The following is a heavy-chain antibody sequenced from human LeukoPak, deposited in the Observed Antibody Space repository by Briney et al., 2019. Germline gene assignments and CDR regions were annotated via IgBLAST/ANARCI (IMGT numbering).Heavy chain of an antibody. CDR2: IYYSGST. Sequence: SEILSLTCTVSGGSISSYYWSWIRQPPGKGLEWIGYIYYSGSTNYNPSLKSRVTISVDTSKNQFSLKLSSVTAADTAVYYCARASVAGTSWFDPWGQGTLVTVSS. J-gene: IGHJ5*02. V-gene: IGHV4-59*01. CDR3: ARASVAGTSWFDP. D-gene: IGHD6-19*01. CDR1: GGSISSYY.